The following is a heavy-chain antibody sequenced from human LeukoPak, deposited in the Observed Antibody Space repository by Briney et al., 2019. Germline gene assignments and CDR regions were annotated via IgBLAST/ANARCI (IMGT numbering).Heavy chain of an antibody. CDR1: GFTFSGYS. V-gene: IGHV3-21*04. CDR2: ISESSSHT. D-gene: IGHD3-3*01. CDR3: ARDPSRDFWSGYSPYYFDY. J-gene: IGHJ4*02. Sequence: GGSLRLSCEASGFTFSGYSMNWVRQAPGKGLEWVSYISESSSHTYNADSVKGRFTISRDNAKNSLYLQMNSLRVEDTAVYYCARDPSRDFWSGYSPYYFDYWGQGTLVTVSS.